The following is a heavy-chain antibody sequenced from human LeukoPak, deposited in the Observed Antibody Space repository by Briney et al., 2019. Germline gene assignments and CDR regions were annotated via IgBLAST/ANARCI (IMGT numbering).Heavy chain of an antibody. J-gene: IGHJ4*02. Sequence: PVKVSCKASGGTFSRYAIIWVRQAPGQGLEWMGGIIPIFGTANYAQKFQGRVTITADESTRTAYMELRSLRSEDTAVYYCASDAAIYDSRGYYYLWWGQGTLVTVSS. CDR1: GGTFSRYA. CDR2: IIPIFGTA. CDR3: ASDAAIYDSRGYYYLW. V-gene: IGHV1-69*13. D-gene: IGHD3-22*01.